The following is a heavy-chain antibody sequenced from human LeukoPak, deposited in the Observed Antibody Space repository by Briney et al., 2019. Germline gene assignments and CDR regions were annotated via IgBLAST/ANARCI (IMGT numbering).Heavy chain of an antibody. D-gene: IGHD2-15*01. J-gene: IGHJ4*02. CDR1: GYTFTSYG. Sequence: ASVKVSCKATGYTFTSYGISWVRQAPGQGLECMGWISAYNGNTNYAQKLQGRVTMTTDTSTSTAYMELRSLRSDDTAVYYCARDREGVAPKPFDYWGQGTLVTVSS. CDR2: ISAYNGNT. V-gene: IGHV1-18*01. CDR3: ARDREGVAPKPFDY.